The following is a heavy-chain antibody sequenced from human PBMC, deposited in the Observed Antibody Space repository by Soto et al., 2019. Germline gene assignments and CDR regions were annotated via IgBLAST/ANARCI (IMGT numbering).Heavy chain of an antibody. Sequence: ASVKVSCKASGYTFTSYDINWMRQATGQGLEWMGWMNPNSGNTGYAQKFQGRVTMTRNTSISTAYMELSSLRSEDTAIYYCTRHSTHLSGDDWGQGTTVTVSS. J-gene: IGHJ6*02. D-gene: IGHD1-26*01. V-gene: IGHV1-8*01. CDR1: GYTFTSYD. CDR3: TRHSTHLSGDD. CDR2: MNPNSGNT.